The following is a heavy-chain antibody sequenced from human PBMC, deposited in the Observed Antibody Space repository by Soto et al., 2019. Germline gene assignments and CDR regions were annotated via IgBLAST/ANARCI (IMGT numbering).Heavy chain of an antibody. CDR2: ITPGGGST. Sequence: GGSLRLSCAASGFTFTSYAMSWVRQDTEKGLEWVSAITPGGGSTYYADSVKGRFAISRDNSKNMVYLQMNSLRAEDTAIYYCARGVSGLDYWGQGTLVTVSS. CDR1: GFTFTSYA. V-gene: IGHV3-23*01. J-gene: IGHJ4*02. CDR3: ARGVSGLDY. D-gene: IGHD3-3*01.